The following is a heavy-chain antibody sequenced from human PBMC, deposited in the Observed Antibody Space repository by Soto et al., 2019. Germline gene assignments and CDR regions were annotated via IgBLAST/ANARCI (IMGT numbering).Heavy chain of an antibody. D-gene: IGHD5-18*01. CDR3: ASPVDTAMVSGNDAFDI. CDR2: IYPGDSDT. Sequence: GESLKISCQGSGYSFTSYWIGWVRQMPGKGLEWMGIIYPGDSDTRYSPSFQGQVTISADKSISTAYLQWSSLKASDTAMYYCASPVDTAMVSGNDAFDIWGQGTMVTVSS. V-gene: IGHV5-51*01. J-gene: IGHJ3*02. CDR1: GYSFTSYW.